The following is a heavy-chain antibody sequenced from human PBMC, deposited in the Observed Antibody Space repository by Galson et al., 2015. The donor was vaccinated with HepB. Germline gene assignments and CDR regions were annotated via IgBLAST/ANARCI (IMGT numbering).Heavy chain of an antibody. CDR2: ISYDGSNK. CDR1: GFTFSSYA. CDR3: ARDLGAMTSRGLDY. Sequence: SLRLSCAASGFTFSSYAMHWVRQAPGKGLEWVAVISYDGSNKYYADSVKGRFTISRDNSKNTLYLQMNSLRAEDTAVYYCARDLGAMTSRGLDYWGQGTLVTVSS. D-gene: IGHD2-2*01. V-gene: IGHV3-30-3*01. J-gene: IGHJ4*02.